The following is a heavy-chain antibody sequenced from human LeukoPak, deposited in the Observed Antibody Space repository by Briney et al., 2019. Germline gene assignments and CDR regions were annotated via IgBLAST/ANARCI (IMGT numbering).Heavy chain of an antibody. V-gene: IGHV3-30*02. CDR3: AKDRPNYHETNGHYYRRDGDS. J-gene: IGHJ5*01. D-gene: IGHD3-22*01. CDR1: GFTFSSYG. CDR2: IRHDGNNK. Sequence: GGSLRLSCAASGFTFSSYGMHWVRQTPGKGLEWVAFIRHDGNNKYYADSVKGRFTISRDNSRYTLYLQMNSLRVEDTAIYYCAKDRPNYHETNGHYYRRDGDSWGQGTLVTVSS.